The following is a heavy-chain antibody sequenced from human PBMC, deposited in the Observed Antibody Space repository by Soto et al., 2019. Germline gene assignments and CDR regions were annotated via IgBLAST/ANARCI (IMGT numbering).Heavy chain of an antibody. V-gene: IGHV3-30-3*01. CDR1: GFTFSSYA. J-gene: IGHJ6*02. Sequence: GGSLRLSCAASGFTFSSYAMHWVRQAPGKGLEWVAVISYDGSNKYYADSVKGRFTISRDNSKNTLYLQMNSLRAEDTAGYYCAREYSSSWTGYYYYYYGMDVWGQGTTVTVSS. D-gene: IGHD6-13*01. CDR3: AREYSSSWTGYYYYYYGMDV. CDR2: ISYDGSNK.